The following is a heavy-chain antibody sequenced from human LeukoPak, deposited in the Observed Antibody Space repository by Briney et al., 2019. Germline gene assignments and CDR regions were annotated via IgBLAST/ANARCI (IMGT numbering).Heavy chain of an antibody. V-gene: IGHV3-30*03. J-gene: IGHJ5*02. CDR3: ARDGDYGGNNWFDP. Sequence: GGSLRLSCAASGFTFSSYGMHWVRQAPGKGLEWVAVISYDGSNKYYADSVKGRFTISRDNSKNTLYLQMNSLRAEDTAVYYCARDGDYGGNNWFDPWSQGTLVTVSS. D-gene: IGHD4-23*01. CDR1: GFTFSSYG. CDR2: ISYDGSNK.